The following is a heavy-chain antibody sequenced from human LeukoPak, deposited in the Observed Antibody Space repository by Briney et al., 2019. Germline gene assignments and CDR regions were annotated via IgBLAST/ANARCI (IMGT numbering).Heavy chain of an antibody. D-gene: IGHD3-3*01. CDR2: IYTSGST. Sequence: SETLSLTCTVSGGSISSYYWSWIRQPPGKGLEWIGYIYTSGSTNYNPSLKSRVTISVDTSKNQFSLKLSSVTAADTAVYYCAGSSYYDFYMDVWGKGTTVTVSS. J-gene: IGHJ6*03. CDR3: AGSSYYDFYMDV. V-gene: IGHV4-4*09. CDR1: GGSISSYY.